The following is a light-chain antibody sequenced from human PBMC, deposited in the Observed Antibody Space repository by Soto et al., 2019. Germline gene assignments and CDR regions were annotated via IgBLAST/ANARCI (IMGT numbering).Light chain of an antibody. CDR2: GAS. CDR3: QHYANWPLT. CDR1: QSVSSSS. Sequence: EIVLTQSPGTLSLSPGERVTLSCRASQSVSSSSLAWYQQKPGQAPRLLIYGASSRATGIPARFSGSGSGTEFTLTISSLQSEDFAVYYCQHYANWPLTFGGGTKVDIK. J-gene: IGKJ4*01. V-gene: IGKV3-20*01.